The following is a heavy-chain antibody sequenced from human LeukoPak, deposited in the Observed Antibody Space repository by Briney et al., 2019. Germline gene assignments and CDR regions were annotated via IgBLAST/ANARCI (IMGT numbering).Heavy chain of an antibody. J-gene: IGHJ4*02. V-gene: IGHV3-30-3*01. D-gene: IGHD2-15*01. Sequence: PGGSLRLSCVASGFTFSSDAMHWVRQTPGKGLEWVTVISYDGNEKYQVDSVKGRFTISRDNSKNTLYLQMNSLRAEDTAVYYCARDPTGYGHPAHLDYWGQGTLVTVSS. CDR3: ARDPTGYGHPAHLDY. CDR1: GFTFSSDA. CDR2: ISYDGNEK.